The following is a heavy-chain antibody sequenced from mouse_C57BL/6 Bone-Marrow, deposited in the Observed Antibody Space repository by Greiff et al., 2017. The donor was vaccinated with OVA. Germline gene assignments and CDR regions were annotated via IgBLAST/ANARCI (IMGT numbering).Heavy chain of an antibody. CDR2: ISSGGSYT. CDR3: ARHGDGYWAAWFAY. V-gene: IGHV5-6*01. J-gene: IGHJ3*01. CDR1: GFTFSSYG. Sequence: EVKLMESGGDLVKPGGSLKLSCAASGFTFSSYGMSWVRQTPDKRLEWVATISSGGSYTYYPDSVKGRFTISRDNAKNTLYLQMSSLKSEDTAMYYCARHGDGYWAAWFAYWGQGTLVTVSA. D-gene: IGHD2-3*01.